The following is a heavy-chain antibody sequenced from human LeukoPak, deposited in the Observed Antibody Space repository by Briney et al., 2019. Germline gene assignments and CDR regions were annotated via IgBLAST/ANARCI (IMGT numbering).Heavy chain of an antibody. J-gene: IGHJ4*02. V-gene: IGHV1-18*01. CDR2: ISGYNGHT. D-gene: IGHD3-22*01. Sequence: ASVKVSCKASGYTFSRYGISWVRQAPGQGLEWMGWISGYNGHTKYAQKVQGRVTMSTDTSTSTVYMELSSLRSEDTAVYYCATDYYYDSSGSYYTVDYWGQGTLVTVSS. CDR3: ATDYYYDSSGSYYTVDY. CDR1: GYTFSRYG.